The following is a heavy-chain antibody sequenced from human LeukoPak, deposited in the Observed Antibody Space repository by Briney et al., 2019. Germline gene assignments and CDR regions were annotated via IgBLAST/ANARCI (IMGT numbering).Heavy chain of an antibody. CDR1: GYTFTSYY. D-gene: IGHD1-1*01. CDR2: MNPNSGNT. J-gene: IGHJ5*02. CDR3: ARAANWHDDDWFDP. V-gene: IGHV1-8*01. Sequence: ASVKVSCKASGYTFTSYYINWVRQATGQGPEWMGWMNPNSGNTDYAQRFQGRVTMTRNTSISTAYMELSSLRSEDTAVYYCARAANWHDDDWFDPWGQGTLVTVSS.